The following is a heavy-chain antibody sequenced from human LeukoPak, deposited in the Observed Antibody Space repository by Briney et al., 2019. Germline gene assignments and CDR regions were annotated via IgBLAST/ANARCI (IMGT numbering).Heavy chain of an antibody. CDR1: GFTFSNAW. CDR2: IKSKTDGGTT. Sequence: PGGSLRLSCEASGFTFSNAWMSWVRQAPGKGLEWVGRIKSKTDGGTTDYAAPVKGRFTISRDDSKNTLYLQMNSLKTEDTAVYYCTTEEGDYYDSSGYHYFDYWGQGTLVTVSS. D-gene: IGHD3-22*01. J-gene: IGHJ4*02. CDR3: TTEEGDYYDSSGYHYFDY. V-gene: IGHV3-15*01.